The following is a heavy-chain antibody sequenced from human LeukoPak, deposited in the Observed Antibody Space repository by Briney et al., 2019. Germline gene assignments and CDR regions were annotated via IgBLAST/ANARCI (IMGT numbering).Heavy chain of an antibody. V-gene: IGHV1-46*02. Sequence: ASVNVSCKASGYTFNSYYMHWVRQAPGQGLEWMGIINPSGGSTIYAQRFQGRVTMTRDMSTSTVYMELSSLRSEDTAVYYCARDARYCSSGSCYFDYWGQGTLVTVSS. CDR1: GYTFNSYY. CDR3: ARDARYCSSGSCYFDY. D-gene: IGHD2-15*01. J-gene: IGHJ4*02. CDR2: INPSGGST.